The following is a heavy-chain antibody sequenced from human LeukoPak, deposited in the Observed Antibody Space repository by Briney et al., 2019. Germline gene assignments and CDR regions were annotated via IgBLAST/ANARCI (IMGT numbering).Heavy chain of an antibody. J-gene: IGHJ4*02. CDR3: ARGLENFDC. V-gene: IGHV1-2*02. CDR1: GYAFTGSY. D-gene: IGHD4-11*01. Sequence: ASETLSFKGSGYAFTGSYMHWVRQAPGHGLEWVGWINPNSGSTSFAQKFQGSVTMTRDTSISTAYMKLSRLRSDDTAVYYCARGLENFDCWGQGTLVTVSS. CDR2: INPNSGST.